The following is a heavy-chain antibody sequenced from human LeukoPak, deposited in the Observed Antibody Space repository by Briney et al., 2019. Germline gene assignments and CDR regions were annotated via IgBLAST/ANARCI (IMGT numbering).Heavy chain of an antibody. Sequence: SETLSLTCIVSGVSISSYYWSWIRQPPGKGLEWIGSIYHSGSTYYNPSLKSRVTISVDTSKNQFSLKLSSVTAADTAVYYCARLDIEYSSSTTTSDIWGQGTMVTVSS. CDR1: GVSISSYY. V-gene: IGHV4-38-2*02. CDR2: IYHSGST. D-gene: IGHD6-6*01. CDR3: ARLDIEYSSSTTTSDI. J-gene: IGHJ3*02.